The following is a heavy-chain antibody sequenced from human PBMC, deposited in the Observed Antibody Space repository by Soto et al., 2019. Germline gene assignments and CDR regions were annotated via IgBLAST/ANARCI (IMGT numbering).Heavy chain of an antibody. D-gene: IGHD2-15*01. Sequence: LVKVSCKASGGTFSSYAISWVRQAHGQGLEWMGGIIPIFGTANYAQKFQGRVTITADESTSTAYMELSSLRSEDTAVYYCGRVDIVVVVAANYGMDVWGQGTTVTVSS. CDR1: GGTFSSYA. CDR3: GRVDIVVVVAANYGMDV. CDR2: IIPIFGTA. J-gene: IGHJ6*02. V-gene: IGHV1-69*13.